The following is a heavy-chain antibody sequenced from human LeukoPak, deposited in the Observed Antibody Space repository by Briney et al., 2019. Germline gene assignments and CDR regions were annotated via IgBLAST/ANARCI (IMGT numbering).Heavy chain of an antibody. CDR2: IYHSGST. CDR3: ATEEQWLGY. CDR1: GYSISSGYY. J-gene: IGHJ4*02. Sequence: PSETLSLTCTVSGYSISSGYYWGWIRQPPGKGLEWIGSIYHSGSTYYNPSLKSRVTISVDTSKNQFSLKLSSVTAADTAVYYCATEEQWLGYWGQGTLVTVSS. D-gene: IGHD6-19*01. V-gene: IGHV4-38-2*02.